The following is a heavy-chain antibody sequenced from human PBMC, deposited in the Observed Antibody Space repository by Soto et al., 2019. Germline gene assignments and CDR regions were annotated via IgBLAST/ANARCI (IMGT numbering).Heavy chain of an antibody. V-gene: IGHV3-33*01. Sequence: QVQLVESGGGVVQPGGSVSLSCDASGLHFSSYGILWVRGAPGEGLEWVAVIWNDGRNVYYAESVKGRFTISRDNSKNTVYLQVSKLRAEDTTVYFCARDQTDSGGYSDSWGQGTLVTVSS. CDR1: GLHFSSYG. J-gene: IGHJ4*02. D-gene: IGHD3-22*01. CDR3: ARDQTDSGGYSDS. CDR2: IWNDGRNV.